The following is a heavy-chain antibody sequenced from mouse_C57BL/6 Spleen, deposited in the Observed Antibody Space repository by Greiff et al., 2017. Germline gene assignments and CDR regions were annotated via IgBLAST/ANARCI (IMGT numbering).Heavy chain of an antibody. Sequence: VKLVESGPELVKPGASVKISCKASGYAFSSSWMNWVKQRPGKGLEWIGRIYPGDGDTNYNGKFKGKATLTADKSSSTAYMQLSSLTSEDSAIYFCATSIYYDYAGWFAYWGQGTLVTVSA. J-gene: IGHJ3*01. CDR2: IYPGDGDT. CDR3: ATSIYYDYAGWFAY. V-gene: IGHV1-82*01. CDR1: GYAFSSSW. D-gene: IGHD2-4*01.